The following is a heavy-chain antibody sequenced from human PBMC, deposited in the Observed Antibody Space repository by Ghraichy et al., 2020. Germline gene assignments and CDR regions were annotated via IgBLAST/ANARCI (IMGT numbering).Heavy chain of an antibody. Sequence: SETLSLTCNVSGQSITNFYWNWIRQPAGKGLEWIGRIYTNGPTDYSPSLKSRVTMSVDKAQNHVSLTLTSVTAADTAVYYCARGFGYNNGWTRRGWEYWGQRIQVTVSS. CDR2: IYTNGPT. J-gene: IGHJ4*02. CDR1: GQSITNFY. V-gene: IGHV4-4*07. D-gene: IGHD5-24*01. CDR3: ARGFGYNNGWTRRGWEY.